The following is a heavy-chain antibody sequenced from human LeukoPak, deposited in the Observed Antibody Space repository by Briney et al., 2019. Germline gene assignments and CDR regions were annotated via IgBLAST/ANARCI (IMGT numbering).Heavy chain of an antibody. J-gene: IGHJ4*02. V-gene: IGHV3-7*01. CDR2: IRREGNEK. CDR3: VKDSTYYDNSGYPQYLLDQ. D-gene: IGHD3-22*01. CDR1: GFSFSNFR. Sequence: GGSLRLSCAASGFSFSNFRMTWVRQAPGKGLEWVDNIRREGNEKSYIDSVKGRFTISRDNARNFLYLEMNSLRADDTAVYYCVKDSTYYDNSGYPQYLLDQWGQGALVTVSS.